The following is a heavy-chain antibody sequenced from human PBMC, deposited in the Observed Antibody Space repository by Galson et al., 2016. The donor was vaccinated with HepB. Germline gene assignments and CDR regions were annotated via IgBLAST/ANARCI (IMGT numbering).Heavy chain of an antibody. J-gene: IGHJ4*02. CDR2: ISAYTGNT. CDR1: GYTFINYG. D-gene: IGHD3-10*01. V-gene: IGHV1-18*01. Sequence: SVKVSCKASGYTFINYGVTWVRQAPGQGLEWMGWISAYTGNTNYAQKLQGRVTMTTDTSTNTAYMELRSLRSDDTALYYCARVERRRVREIIIPTSIDFWGQGTLVTVSS. CDR3: ARVERRRVREIIIPTSIDF.